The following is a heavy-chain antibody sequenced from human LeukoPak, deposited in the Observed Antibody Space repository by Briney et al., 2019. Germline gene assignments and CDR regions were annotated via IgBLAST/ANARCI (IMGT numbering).Heavy chain of an antibody. V-gene: IGHV7-4-1*02. D-gene: IGHD5-18*01. Sequence: ASVKVSCKASGYTFSSYAMSWVRQAPGQGLEWMGWINTNTGNPTYAQGFTGRFVFSLDTSVSTAYLQISSLEAEDTAVYYCASRGYSYGCDYWGQGTLVTVSS. CDR2: INTNTGNP. J-gene: IGHJ4*02. CDR1: GYTFSSYA. CDR3: ASRGYSYGCDY.